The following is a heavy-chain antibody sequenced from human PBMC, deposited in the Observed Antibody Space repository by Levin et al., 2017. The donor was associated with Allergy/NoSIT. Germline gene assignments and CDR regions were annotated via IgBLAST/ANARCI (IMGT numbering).Heavy chain of an antibody. Sequence: SVKVSCKASGGTFSSSAISWVRQAPGQGLEWMGGIIPIFGAANYAQKFQGRVTITADESTTTAYMELSSLRSEDTAVYYCARELVDGSGSYHHYYGMDVWGQGTTVTVSS. CDR3: ARELVDGSGSYHHYYGMDV. V-gene: IGHV1-69*13. CDR1: GGTFSSSA. CDR2: IIPIFGAA. D-gene: IGHD3-10*01. J-gene: IGHJ6*02.